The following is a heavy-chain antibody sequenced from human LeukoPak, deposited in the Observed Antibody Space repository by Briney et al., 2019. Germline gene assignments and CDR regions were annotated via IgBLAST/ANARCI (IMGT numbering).Heavy chain of an antibody. V-gene: IGHV1-24*01. CDR3: AAAAGTPGAFDI. D-gene: IGHD6-13*01. Sequence: GASVTVSCKVSGYTLTELSMHWVRQAPGKGLEWMGGFDPEDGETIYAQKFQGRVTMTEDTSTDTAYMELSSLRSEDTAVYYCAAAAGTPGAFDIWGQGTMVTVSS. CDR2: FDPEDGET. CDR1: GYTLTELS. J-gene: IGHJ3*02.